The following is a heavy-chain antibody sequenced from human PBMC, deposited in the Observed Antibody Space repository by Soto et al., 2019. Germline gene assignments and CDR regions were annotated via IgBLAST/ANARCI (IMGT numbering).Heavy chain of an antibody. CDR2: IYYSGST. V-gene: IGHV4-39*01. CDR3: ARHPMIGDYFDY. D-gene: IGHD3-22*01. J-gene: IGHJ4*02. Sequence: QLQLQESGPGLVKPSETLSLTCTVSGGSISSSSYDWGWIRQPPGKGLEWIGSIYYSGSTYYNPSLKSRVTISVDTSKNQFSLKLSSVTAADTAVYYCARHPMIGDYFDYWGQGTLVTVSS. CDR1: GGSISSSSYD.